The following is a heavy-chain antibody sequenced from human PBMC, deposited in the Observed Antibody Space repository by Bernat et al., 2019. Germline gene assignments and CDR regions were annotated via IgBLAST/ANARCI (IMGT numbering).Heavy chain of an antibody. CDR3: AKDLQLARDSLGGRFDP. V-gene: IGHV3-30*18. Sequence: QVQLVESGGGVVQPGRSLRLSCAASGFTFSSYGMHWVRQAPGKGLEWVAVISYDGSNKYYADSVKGRFTISRDNSKNTLYLQMNSLRAEDTAVYYCAKDLQLARDSLGGRFDPWGRGTLVTVSS. CDR2: ISYDGSNK. CDR1: GFTFSSYG. D-gene: IGHD6-13*01. J-gene: IGHJ5*02.